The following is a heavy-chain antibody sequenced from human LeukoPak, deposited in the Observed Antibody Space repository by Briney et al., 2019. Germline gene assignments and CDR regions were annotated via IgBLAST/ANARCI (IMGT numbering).Heavy chain of an antibody. Sequence: SETLSLTCAVYGGSFSGYYWSWIRQPPGKGLEWIGEINHSGSTNYNPSLKSRVTISVDTSKNQFSLKLSSVTAADTAVYYCARAFIAAAGSFDYWGQGTLVTVPS. CDR1: GGSFSGYY. CDR2: INHSGST. V-gene: IGHV4-34*01. CDR3: ARAFIAAAGSFDY. J-gene: IGHJ4*02. D-gene: IGHD6-13*01.